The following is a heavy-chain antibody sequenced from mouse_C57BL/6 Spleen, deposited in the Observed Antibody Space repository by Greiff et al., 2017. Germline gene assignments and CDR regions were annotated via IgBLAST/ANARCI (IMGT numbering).Heavy chain of an antibody. CDR2: IHPNSGST. D-gene: IGHD2-4*01. CDR3: ARYDYDVPFAY. Sequence: VQLQQPGAELVKPGASVKLSCKASGYTFTSYWMHWVKQRPGQGLEWIGMIHPNSGSTNYNEKFKSKATLTVDKSSSTAYMQLSSLPSEDSAVYYCARYDYDVPFAYWGQGTLVTVSA. J-gene: IGHJ3*01. V-gene: IGHV1-64*01. CDR1: GYTFTSYW.